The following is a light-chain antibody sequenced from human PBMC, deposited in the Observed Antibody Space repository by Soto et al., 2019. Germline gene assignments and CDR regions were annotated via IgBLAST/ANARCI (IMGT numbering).Light chain of an antibody. CDR1: QGISSY. Sequence: AIRMTQSPSSFSASTGDRVTITCRASQGISSYLAWYQQKPGKAPKLLIYAASTLQSGVPSRFSGSGSGTDFTLTISCLQSEDFATYYCQQYYSYPPTFGPGPKVDI. J-gene: IGKJ1*01. CDR2: AAS. V-gene: IGKV1-8*01. CDR3: QQYYSYPPT.